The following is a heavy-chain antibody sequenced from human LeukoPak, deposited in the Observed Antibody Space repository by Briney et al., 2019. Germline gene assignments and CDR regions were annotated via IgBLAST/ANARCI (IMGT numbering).Heavy chain of an antibody. CDR3: ARDGVATINY. CDR1: GFTFSTYT. V-gene: IGHV3-30-3*01. J-gene: IGHJ4*02. CDR2: ISYDGSNT. Sequence: GGSLRLSCAASGFTFSTYTIHWVRQAPGKGLEWVALISYDGSNTYYADSVEGRFIISRDNAKNSLYLQMNSLRAEDTAVYYCARDGVATINYWGQGTLVTVSS. D-gene: IGHD5-24*01.